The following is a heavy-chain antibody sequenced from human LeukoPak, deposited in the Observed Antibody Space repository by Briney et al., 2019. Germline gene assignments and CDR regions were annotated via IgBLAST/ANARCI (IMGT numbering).Heavy chain of an antibody. CDR1: GYTFTSYD. CDR3: ARGNTYYDYVRGSYRQASFDY. D-gene: IGHD3-16*02. V-gene: IGHV1-8*01. J-gene: IGHJ4*02. Sequence: ASVKVSCKASGYTFTSYDINWVRQATGQGLEWMGWMNPNSGNTGYAQKFQGRVTMTRNTSISTAYMELSSLRSEDTAVYYCARGNTYYDYVRGSYRQASFDYWGQGTLVTVSS. CDR2: MNPNSGNT.